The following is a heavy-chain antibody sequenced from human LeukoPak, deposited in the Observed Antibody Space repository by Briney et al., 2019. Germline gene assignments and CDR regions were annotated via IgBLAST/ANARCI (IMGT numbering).Heavy chain of an antibody. Sequence: SETLSLTCTVSGGSISSSSYYWGWIRQPPGKGLEWIGSIYYSGSTYYNPSLKSRVTISVDTSKNQFSLKLSSVTAADTAVYYCASLLRKGWLLLPYHYWGQGTLVTVSS. CDR1: GGSISSSSYY. D-gene: IGHD3-22*01. J-gene: IGHJ4*02. CDR3: ASLLRKGWLLLPYHY. CDR2: IYYSGST. V-gene: IGHV4-39*07.